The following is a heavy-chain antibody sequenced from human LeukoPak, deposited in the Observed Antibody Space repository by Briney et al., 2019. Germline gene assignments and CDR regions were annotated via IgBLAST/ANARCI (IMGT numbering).Heavy chain of an antibody. CDR3: AAMVRGVNPPNWFDP. D-gene: IGHD3-10*01. Sequence: PSETLSLTCTVSGYSISSGYYWGWIRQPPGKGLEWIGSIYHSGSTYYNPSLKSRVTISVDTSKNQCSLKLSSVTAADTAVYYCAAMVRGVNPPNWFDPWGQGTLVTVSS. CDR2: IYHSGST. V-gene: IGHV4-38-2*02. J-gene: IGHJ5*02. CDR1: GYSISSGYY.